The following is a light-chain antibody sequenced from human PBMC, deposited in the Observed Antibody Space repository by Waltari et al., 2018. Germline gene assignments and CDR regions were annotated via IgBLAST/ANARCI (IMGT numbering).Light chain of an antibody. J-gene: IGKJ1*01. CDR1: QNIPRL. CDR2: NTS. V-gene: IGKV1-5*03. CDR3: QHYDVFSAT. Sequence: DIQMTQSPSTLSASVVDRVTSTCRASQNIPRLLAWYQQKPGKAPKLLIYNTSILESGVPSRFSGGGSGTEFTLTISSLQPDDFANYYCQHYDVFSATFGPGPKVEIK.